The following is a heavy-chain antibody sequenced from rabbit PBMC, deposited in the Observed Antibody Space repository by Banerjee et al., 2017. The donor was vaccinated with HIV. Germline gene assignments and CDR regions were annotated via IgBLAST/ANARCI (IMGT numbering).Heavy chain of an antibody. Sequence: QSLEESGGDLVKPGASLTLTCTASGFSFSSGYYMCWVRQAPGKGLEWVACIGAGSGSTWYASWAKGRFTISKTSSTTVTLQMTSLTAADTATYFCARDDTTNYGAYAAFNLWGPGTLVTV. CDR1: GFSFSSGYY. CDR3: ARDDTTNYGAYAAFNL. V-gene: IGHV1S40*01. CDR2: IGAGSGST. J-gene: IGHJ4*01. D-gene: IGHD6-1*01.